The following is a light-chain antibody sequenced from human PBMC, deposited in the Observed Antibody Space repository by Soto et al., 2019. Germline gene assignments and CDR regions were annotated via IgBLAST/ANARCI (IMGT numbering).Light chain of an antibody. CDR1: QSVSSSY. Sequence: EIVLTQSPGTLSLSPGERATLSCRASQSVSSSYLAWYQQKPGQAPRLLIYDASRATGIPDRFSGSGSGTDFTLTITRLEPEDFAVYCCQHYGTSALFGPGTKVDI. J-gene: IGKJ3*01. V-gene: IGKV3-20*01. CDR2: DAS. CDR3: QHYGTSAL.